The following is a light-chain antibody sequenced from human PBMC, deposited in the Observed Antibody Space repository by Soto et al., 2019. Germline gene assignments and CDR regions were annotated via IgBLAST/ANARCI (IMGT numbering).Light chain of an antibody. Sequence: DIVMTQSPVSLPVTPGEPASISCRSSQSLLHSHGYTYLDWYLQKPGQSPQLLIYMGSTRASGVPARFSGSGSDTDFTLKISRVEAEDVGVYYCMQALQFPLTFGGGTKVEIK. CDR1: QSLLHSHGYTY. CDR3: MQALQFPLT. J-gene: IGKJ4*01. V-gene: IGKV2-28*01. CDR2: MGS.